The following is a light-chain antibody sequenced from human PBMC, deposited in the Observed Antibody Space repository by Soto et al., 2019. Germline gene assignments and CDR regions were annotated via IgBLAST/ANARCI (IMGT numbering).Light chain of an antibody. CDR3: QHYGSSRA. J-gene: IGKJ1*01. V-gene: IGKV3-20*01. Sequence: EIVLTQSPGTLSLSPGERATLSCRASESVSSSYLAWYQQKPGQAPRLLIYGASNRATDIPDRFSGGGSGTDFTLTISRLEPGDFAVYYWQHYGSSRAFGQGTKVEIK. CDR1: ESVSSSY. CDR2: GAS.